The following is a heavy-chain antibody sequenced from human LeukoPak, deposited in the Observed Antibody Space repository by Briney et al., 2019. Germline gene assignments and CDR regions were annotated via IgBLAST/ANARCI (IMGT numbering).Heavy chain of an antibody. J-gene: IGHJ4*02. CDR1: GFTFSSYE. D-gene: IGHD4-23*01. V-gene: IGHV3-48*03. Sequence: GGSLRLSCAASGFTFSSYEMNWVRQAPGKGLEWVSYISSSGSTIYYADSVKGRFTVSRDNAKNSLYLQMNSLRAEDTAVYYCARERWGRLDYWGQGTLVTVSS. CDR2: ISSSGSTI. CDR3: ARERWGRLDY.